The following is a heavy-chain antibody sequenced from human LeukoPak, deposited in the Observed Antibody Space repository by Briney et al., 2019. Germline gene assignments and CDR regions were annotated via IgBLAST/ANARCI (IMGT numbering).Heavy chain of an antibody. D-gene: IGHD3-9*01. V-gene: IGHV4-59*01. Sequence: SETLSLTCTVSGGSISSYYWSWIRQPPGKGLEWIGYIYYSGNTNYNPSLKSRVTISVDTSKNQFSLKLRSVTAADTAVYYCARSGALTGYLYWGQGTLVTVSS. CDR1: GGSISSYY. CDR3: ARSGALTGYLY. J-gene: IGHJ4*02. CDR2: IYYSGNT.